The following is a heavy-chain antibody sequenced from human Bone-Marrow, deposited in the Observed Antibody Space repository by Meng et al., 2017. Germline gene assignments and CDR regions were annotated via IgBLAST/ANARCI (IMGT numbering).Heavy chain of an antibody. CDR3: ATDKGGWGRIDY. D-gene: IGHD3-10*01. CDR1: GYTFTDYS. Sequence: EVQRVQSGDEVKRPWATVKISCKVSGYTFTDYSMYWVQQAPGKGLEWMGLVDPEDGETIYAEKFQGRVTITADTSTDTAYMELSSLRSEDTAVYYCATDKGGWGRIDYWGQGTLVTVSS. CDR2: VDPEDGET. V-gene: IGHV1-69-2*01. J-gene: IGHJ4*02.